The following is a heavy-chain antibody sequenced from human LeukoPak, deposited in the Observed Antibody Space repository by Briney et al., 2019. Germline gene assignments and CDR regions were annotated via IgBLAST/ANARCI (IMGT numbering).Heavy chain of an antibody. V-gene: IGHV3-21*01. Sequence: GGSLRLSCAASGFTFSSYAMSWVRQAPGKGLEWVSSISSSSSYIYYADSVKGRFTISRDNAKNSLYLQMNSLRAEDTAVYYCARDRGGIVVVVAVNYYYYGMDVWGQGTTVTVSS. CDR1: GFTFSSYA. CDR2: ISSSSSYI. J-gene: IGHJ6*02. D-gene: IGHD2-15*01. CDR3: ARDRGGIVVVVAVNYYYYGMDV.